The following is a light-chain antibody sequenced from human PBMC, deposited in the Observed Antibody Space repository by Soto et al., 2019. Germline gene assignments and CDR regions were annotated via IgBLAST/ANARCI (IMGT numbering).Light chain of an antibody. V-gene: IGKV3D-15*01. CDR3: QQYGSSPPWT. J-gene: IGKJ1*01. CDR1: QTVRSN. CDR2: AAS. Sequence: RVMTQSPDTLSVSPGERATLSCRASQTVRSNLAWYQQKPGQAPRLLIYAASTRATGIPARFIGNGSGTEFTLTISSLQSEDFAVYYCQQYGSSPPWTFGQGTKVDIK.